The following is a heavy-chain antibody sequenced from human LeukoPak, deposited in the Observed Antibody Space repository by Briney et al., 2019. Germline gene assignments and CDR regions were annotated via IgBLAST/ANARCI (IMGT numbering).Heavy chain of an antibody. D-gene: IGHD2-15*01. CDR1: DYLINNGYY. Sequence: PSETLSLTCAVSDYLINNGYYWGWIRQPPGKGLEWIGSIYHTGDTYYSPSLKSRVTISASTSRNQFSLRLNSVTAADTAVYYCARHLGYCSDGSCYSTYFDYWGQGAPVTVSS. CDR2: IYHTGDT. J-gene: IGHJ4*02. CDR3: ARHLGYCSDGSCYSTYFDY. V-gene: IGHV4-38-2*01.